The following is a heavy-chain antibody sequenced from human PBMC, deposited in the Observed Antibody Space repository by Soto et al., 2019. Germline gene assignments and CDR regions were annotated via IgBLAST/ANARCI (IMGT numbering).Heavy chain of an antibody. D-gene: IGHD4-17*01. CDR2: ISQDGGNK. CDR1: GFTFSRFV. CDR3: ARYVMTSVTEAY. V-gene: IGHV3-30-3*01. J-gene: IGHJ1*01. Sequence: GGSLRHSCAASGFTFSRFVMHWVRQAPGKGLEWVAMISQDGGNKNYADSVKGRFTISRDNSRDTLYLEMNSLRPEDTAKYYFARYVMTSVTEAYWGQGTLVTVSA.